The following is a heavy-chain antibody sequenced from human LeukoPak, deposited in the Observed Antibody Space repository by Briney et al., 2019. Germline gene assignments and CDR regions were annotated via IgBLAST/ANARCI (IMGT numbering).Heavy chain of an antibody. CDR1: GYIFISYX. V-gene: IGHV1-18*01. CDR3: ARDVRGIVGXXXFDY. J-gene: IGHJ4*02. D-gene: IGHD3-22*01. CDR2: IXAYNGNT. Sequence: SFKASGYIFISYXISWVRQAPGXGREWXGWIXAYNGNTKYAQKLQGRVTMTTDTSTSTAYMELRSLRSDDTAVYYCARDVRGIVGXXXFDYWGQGTLVTVXS.